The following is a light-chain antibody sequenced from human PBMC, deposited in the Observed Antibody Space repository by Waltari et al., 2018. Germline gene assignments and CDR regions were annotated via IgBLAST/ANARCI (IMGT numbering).Light chain of an antibody. CDR3: QSGDSSGVVV. CDR2: KDT. V-gene: IGLV3-25*03. J-gene: IGLJ2*01. CDR1: DLPKQL. Sequence: SYVLTQPPSVSVSSGQPGGITVNGDDLPKQLAFWYQQKSGQAPVVVIYKDTERPSGIPDRISGSSSGTTVTLTISGAQAEDEADYYCQSGDSSGVVVFGGGTKLTVL.